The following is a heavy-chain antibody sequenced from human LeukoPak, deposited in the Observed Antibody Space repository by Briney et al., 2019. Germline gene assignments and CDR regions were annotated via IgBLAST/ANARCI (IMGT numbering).Heavy chain of an antibody. CDR2: FYASGST. Sequence: SETLSLTCTVSGGSISSYYWSWIRQPAGKGLEWIGHFYASGSTNYNPSLKSRVTMSVDTSKNQFSLKLNSVTAADTAVYYCARVISSGWYYFDYWGQGNLVTVSS. CDR1: GGSISSYY. V-gene: IGHV4-4*07. J-gene: IGHJ4*02. D-gene: IGHD6-19*01. CDR3: ARVISSGWYYFDY.